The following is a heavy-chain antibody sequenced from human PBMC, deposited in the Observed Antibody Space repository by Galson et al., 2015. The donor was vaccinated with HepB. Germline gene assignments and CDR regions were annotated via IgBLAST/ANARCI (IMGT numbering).Heavy chain of an antibody. Sequence: SVKVSCKASGYTFTSYDINWVRQATGQGLEWMGWMNPNSGNTGYAQKFQGRVTMTRNTSISTAYMELSSLRSEDTAVYYCARGVRVTTGEYYYYMDVWGKGTTVTVSS. D-gene: IGHD4-17*01. CDR1: GYTFTSYD. J-gene: IGHJ6*03. V-gene: IGHV1-8*01. CDR3: ARGVRVTTGEYYYYMDV. CDR2: MNPNSGNT.